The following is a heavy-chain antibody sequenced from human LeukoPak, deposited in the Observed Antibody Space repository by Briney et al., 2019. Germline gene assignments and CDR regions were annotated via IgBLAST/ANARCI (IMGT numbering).Heavy chain of an antibody. CDR1: GFIFSNYW. J-gene: IGHJ4*02. CDR3: ASSPGGFYDY. CDR2: INSDESST. D-gene: IGHD2-8*02. V-gene: IGHV3-74*01. Sequence: PGGSLRLSCAASGFIFSNYWMHWVRQAPGKGPVWVSRINSDESSTSYADSVKGRFTISRDNAKNTLYLQMDSLRVEDTAVYYCASSPGGFYDYWGQGTLVTVSS.